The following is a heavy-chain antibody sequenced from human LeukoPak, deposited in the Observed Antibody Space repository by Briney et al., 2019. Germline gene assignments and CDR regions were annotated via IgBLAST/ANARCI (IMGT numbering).Heavy chain of an antibody. J-gene: IGHJ3*01. CDR2: ISSSSSTI. D-gene: IGHD6-19*01. CDR3: ARSSGWYRNAFDV. CDR1: GFTFSSYG. V-gene: IGHV3-48*01. Sequence: GGSLRLSCAASGFTFSSYGMHWVRQAPGKGLEWVSYISSSSSTIYYAGSVKGRFTISRDNAKNSLYLQMNSLRAEDTAVYYCARSSGWYRNAFDVWGQGTMVTVSS.